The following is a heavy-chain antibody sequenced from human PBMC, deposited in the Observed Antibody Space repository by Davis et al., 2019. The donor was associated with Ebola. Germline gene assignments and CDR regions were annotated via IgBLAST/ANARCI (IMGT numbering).Heavy chain of an antibody. CDR3: ARAQFPTTSDH. V-gene: IGHV1-18*01. CDR2: ISAYNGNT. J-gene: IGHJ4*02. CDR1: GDTLTSYA. D-gene: IGHD1-1*01. Sequence: ASVKVSCKAVGDTLTSYAMTWVRQAPGQGLEWMGWISAYNGNTNYAQKLQGRVTMTTDTSTSTAYMEVGILRSDDTAVYYCARAQFPTTSDHWGQGTLVTVSS.